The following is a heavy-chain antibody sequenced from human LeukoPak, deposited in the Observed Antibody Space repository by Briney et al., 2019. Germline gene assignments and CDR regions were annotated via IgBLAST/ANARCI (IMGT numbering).Heavy chain of an antibody. J-gene: IGHJ1*01. Sequence: PGGSLRLSCAASGFTFSSYSMDWVRQAPGKGLEWVSSISSSSNNIYYADSVKGRFTISRDNGKNSLYLLMSSLRAEDTAVYYCVYGGGYFQHWGQGTLATVSS. V-gene: IGHV3-21*01. CDR1: GFTFSSYS. CDR2: ISSSSNNI. CDR3: VYGGGYFQH. D-gene: IGHD4-23*01.